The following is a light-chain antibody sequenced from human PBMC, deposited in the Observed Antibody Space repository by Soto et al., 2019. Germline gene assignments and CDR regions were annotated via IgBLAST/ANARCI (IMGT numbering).Light chain of an antibody. V-gene: IGKV3-15*01. J-gene: IGKJ5*01. CDR1: QSVSSN. Sequence: ELVMTHSAATLTVSPGASAKLSSRASQSVSSNLAWYQQIPGQAPRLLIYGASTRATGIPARFSGSGSGTEFTLTISSLQSEDFAVYYCQQYNNWPPITFGQRAGLEI. CDR2: GAS. CDR3: QQYNNWPPIT.